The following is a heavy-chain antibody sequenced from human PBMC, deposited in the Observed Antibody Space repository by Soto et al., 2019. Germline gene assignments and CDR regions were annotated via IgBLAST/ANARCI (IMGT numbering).Heavy chain of an antibody. D-gene: IGHD3-10*01. J-gene: IGHJ6*01. Sequence: PGESLKISCKGSGYSFTSYWIGWVRQMPGKGLEWMGIIYPGDSDTRYSPSFQGQVTISADKSISTAYLQWSSLKASDTAMYYGASRSGSYPNYYYYGMDVWGQGTTVTVTS. CDR2: IYPGDSDT. CDR1: GYSFTSYW. V-gene: IGHV5-51*01. CDR3: ASRSGSYPNYYYYGMDV.